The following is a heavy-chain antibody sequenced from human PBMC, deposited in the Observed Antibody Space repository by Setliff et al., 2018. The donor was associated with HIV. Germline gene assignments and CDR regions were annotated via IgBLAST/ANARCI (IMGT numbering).Heavy chain of an antibody. CDR3: AKVFAYGIDGFDI. Sequence: HPGGSLRLSCAASGFTFSTYAMGWVRQAPGKGLEWVSTVGAVGAPTHYAEPVKGRFTISKDNSRDTLYLQMSSLREEDTAVYYCAKVFAYGIDGFDIWGQGTMVTVSS. D-gene: IGHD3-16*01. V-gene: IGHV3-23*01. J-gene: IGHJ3*02. CDR1: GFTFSTYA. CDR2: VGAVGAPT.